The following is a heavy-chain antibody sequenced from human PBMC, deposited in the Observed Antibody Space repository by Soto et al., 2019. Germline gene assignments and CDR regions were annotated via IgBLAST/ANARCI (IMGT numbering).Heavy chain of an antibody. V-gene: IGHV4-39*01. Sequence: QLQLQESGPGLVKPSETLSLTCTVSGGSISSSSYYWGWIRQPPGKGLEWIGSIYYSGSTYYNPSIKSRVTISVDTSKNQFSLKLSSVTAADTAVYYCARHDSPYSSGWYHFDYWGQGTLVTVSS. CDR1: GGSISSSSYY. CDR3: ARHDSPYSSGWYHFDY. J-gene: IGHJ4*02. D-gene: IGHD6-19*01. CDR2: IYYSGST.